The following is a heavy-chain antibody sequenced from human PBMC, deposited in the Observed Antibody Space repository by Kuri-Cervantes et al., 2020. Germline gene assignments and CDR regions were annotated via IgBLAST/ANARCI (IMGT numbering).Heavy chain of an antibody. CDR1: GYTFTGYY. J-gene: IGHJ4*02. V-gene: IGHV1-2*02. CDR3: ARRPMVRGPLGY. Sequence: ASVKVSCKASGYTFTGYYMHWVRQAPGQGLEWMGWINPNSGGTNYAQKFQGRVTMTRDTSISTAYMELCRLRSDDTAVYYCARRPMVRGPLGYWGQGTLVTVSS. D-gene: IGHD3-10*01. CDR2: INPNSGGT.